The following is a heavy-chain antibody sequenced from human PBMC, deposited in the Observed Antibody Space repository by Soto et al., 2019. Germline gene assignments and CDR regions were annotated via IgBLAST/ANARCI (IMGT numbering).Heavy chain of an antibody. CDR2: ISSSGGST. Sequence: PGGSLRLSCTASGFTFSTYAMSWVRQAPGKGLEWVSGISSSGGSTYYADSVKGRFTISRDNSENTLYLQMNSLRAEDTAIYFCAKDRDSSSVPWGQGTLVTVSS. V-gene: IGHV3-23*01. D-gene: IGHD6-13*01. CDR1: GFTFSTYA. J-gene: IGHJ5*02. CDR3: AKDRDSSSVP.